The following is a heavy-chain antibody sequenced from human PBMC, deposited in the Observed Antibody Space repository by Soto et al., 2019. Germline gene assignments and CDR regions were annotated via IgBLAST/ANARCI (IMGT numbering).Heavy chain of an antibody. CDR2: ISRSGDST. CDR1: GFTFSSYA. D-gene: IGHD6-19*01. Sequence: EVQLLESGGGLVQPGGSLRLSCAASGFTFSSYAMTWVRQAPGKGLEWVSTISRSGDSTYYRDSVKGRFTISRDKYKNTVYLQMNSLSAEDTAGYYCAKTDKFNPQSSGWANRFDYWGQGTLVTVSS. CDR3: AKTDKFNPQSSGWANRFDY. V-gene: IGHV3-23*01. J-gene: IGHJ4*02.